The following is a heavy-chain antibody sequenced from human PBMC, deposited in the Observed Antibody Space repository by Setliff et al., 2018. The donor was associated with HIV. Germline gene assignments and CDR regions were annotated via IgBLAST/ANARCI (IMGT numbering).Heavy chain of an antibody. D-gene: IGHD2-15*01. CDR2: INRDGTEK. CDR1: GFTFSNYW. J-gene: IGHJ4*02. Sequence: AGGSLRLSCAASGFTFSNYWMTWVRQAPGKGLEWVAQINRDGTEKYYVDSVKGRFTISRDNAKNSLYLQMNSLRAGDTAVYYCARVMEDCINGNCYVFDYWGQGTLVTVSS. V-gene: IGHV3-7*03. CDR3: ARVMEDCINGNCYVFDY.